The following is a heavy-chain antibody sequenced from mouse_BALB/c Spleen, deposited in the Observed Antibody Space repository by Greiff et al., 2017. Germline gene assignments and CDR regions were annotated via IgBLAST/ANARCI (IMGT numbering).Heavy chain of an antibody. J-gene: IGHJ2*01. CDR3: ARHNYYGSSYFDY. V-gene: IGHV3-8*02. CDR1: GDSITSGY. Sequence: EVKLVESGPSLVKPSQTLSLTCSVTGDSITSGYWNWIRKFPGNKLEYMGYISYSGSTYYNPSLKSRISITRDTSKNQYYLQLNSVTTEDTATYYCARHNYYGSSYFDYWGQGTTLTVSS. CDR2: ISYSGST. D-gene: IGHD1-1*01.